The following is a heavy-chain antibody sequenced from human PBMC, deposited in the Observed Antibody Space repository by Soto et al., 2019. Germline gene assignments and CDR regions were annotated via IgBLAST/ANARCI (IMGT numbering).Heavy chain of an antibody. CDR2: IYHSGNT. J-gene: IGHJ4*02. V-gene: IGHV4-30-2*01. CDR1: GGSISSGDYY. CDR3: ARVPDV. Sequence: SETLSLTCTVSGGSISSGDYYWSWIRQPPGKGLEWIGYIYHSGNTYYNPSLKSRVTISEDRSKNELSLKLTSVTAADTAVYYCARVPDVWGQGTLVTVSS.